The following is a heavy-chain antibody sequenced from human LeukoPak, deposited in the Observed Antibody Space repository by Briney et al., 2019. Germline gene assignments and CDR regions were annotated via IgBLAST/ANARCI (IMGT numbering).Heavy chain of an antibody. D-gene: IGHD3-22*01. J-gene: IGHJ3*02. Sequence: GGSLRLSCAASGFTFSSYGMHWVRQAPGKGLEWVAIISYDGSNKYYADSVKGRFTISRDNSKNTLYLQMNSLRAEDTAVYYCARPYYYDSSGYYGGDAFDIWGQGTMVTVSS. CDR2: ISYDGSNK. CDR3: ARPYYYDSSGYYGGDAFDI. V-gene: IGHV3-30*03. CDR1: GFTFSSYG.